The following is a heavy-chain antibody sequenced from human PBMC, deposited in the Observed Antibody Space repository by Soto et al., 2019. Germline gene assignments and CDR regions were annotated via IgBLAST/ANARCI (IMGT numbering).Heavy chain of an antibody. CDR3: ARIQLRYDAFDI. J-gene: IGHJ3*02. V-gene: IGHV3-21*01. D-gene: IGHD6-6*01. Sequence: PGVSMILSYTASGLNISGDGMNWVRQAPGKGLEWVSSISSSSSYIYYADSVKGRFTISRDNAKNSLYLQTHSLRAEDTAVYYCARIQLRYDAFDIWGQATMLTVSS. CDR2: ISSSSSYI. CDR1: GLNISGDG.